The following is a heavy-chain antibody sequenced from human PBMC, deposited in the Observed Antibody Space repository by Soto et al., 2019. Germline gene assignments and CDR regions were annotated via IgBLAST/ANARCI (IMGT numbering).Heavy chain of an antibody. D-gene: IGHD2-21*01. Sequence: SDTLSLTCIVSGDSISSSSYYWGWIRQPPGKGLEWIGSIYHSGRTYYNPSLKSRVSISIDTSKNQFSLKLSSVTAADTALYYCARQRTTVVSQAAFDDWGQGALVTVAS. CDR2: IYHSGRT. J-gene: IGHJ4*02. V-gene: IGHV4-39*01. CDR3: ARQRTTVVSQAAFDD. CDR1: GDSISSSSYY.